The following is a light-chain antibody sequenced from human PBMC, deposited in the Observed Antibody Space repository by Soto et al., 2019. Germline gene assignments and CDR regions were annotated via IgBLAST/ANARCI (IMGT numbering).Light chain of an antibody. CDR2: AAS. J-gene: IGKJ5*01. V-gene: IGKV1-9*01. Sequence: DIEMTQFTSTLSASVGDRVTITCRASQGIDTSLAWYQQKPGKAPKLLIYAASNFQSGVPSRFSGSGSGTHFTLTISSLQPEDFATYYCQQLHGYPITFGQGTLLDI. CDR1: QGIDTS. CDR3: QQLHGYPIT.